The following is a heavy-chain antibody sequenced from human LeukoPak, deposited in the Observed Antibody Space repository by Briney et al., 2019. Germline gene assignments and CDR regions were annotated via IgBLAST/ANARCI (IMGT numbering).Heavy chain of an antibody. CDR2: ISAYNGNT. V-gene: IGHV1-18*01. CDR3: ASLTSGPGYASNYYYMDV. CDR1: GYTFTSYG. Sequence: ASVKVSCKASGYTFTSYGISWVRQAPGQGLEGMGWISAYNGNTNYAQKLQGRVTMTTDTSTSTAYMELRSLRSDDTAVYYCASLTSGPGYASNYYYMDVWGKGTTVTVSS. J-gene: IGHJ6*03. D-gene: IGHD3-9*01.